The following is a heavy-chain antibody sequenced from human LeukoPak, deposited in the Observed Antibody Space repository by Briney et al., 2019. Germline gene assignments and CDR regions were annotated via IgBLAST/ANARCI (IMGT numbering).Heavy chain of an antibody. D-gene: IGHD6-6*01. CDR3: AKDDDSSSFSYYYYYYGMDV. CDR2: ISYDGSNK. V-gene: IGHV3-30*18. J-gene: IGHJ6*02. Sequence: GGSLRLSCAASGFTFSSYGMHWVRQAPGKGLEWEAVISYDGSNKYYADSVKGRFTISRDNSKNTLYLQMNSLRAEDTAVYYCAKDDDSSSFSYYYYYYGMDVWGQGTTVTVSS. CDR1: GFTFSSYG.